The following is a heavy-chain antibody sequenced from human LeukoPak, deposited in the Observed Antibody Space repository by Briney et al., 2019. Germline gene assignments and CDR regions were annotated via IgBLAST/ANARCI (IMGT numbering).Heavy chain of an antibody. D-gene: IGHD6-13*01. CDR1: GYSISSGYY. CDR3: ARAYSSSWYLNWFDP. V-gene: IGHV4-38-2*02. Sequence: SETLSLTCTVSGYSISSGYYWGWIRQPPGKGLEWIGNIYHSESTYYNPSRKSRVTISVDTSKNQFSLRLSSVTAADTAVYYCARAYSSSWYLNWFDPWGPGTLVTVSS. J-gene: IGHJ5*02. CDR2: IYHSEST.